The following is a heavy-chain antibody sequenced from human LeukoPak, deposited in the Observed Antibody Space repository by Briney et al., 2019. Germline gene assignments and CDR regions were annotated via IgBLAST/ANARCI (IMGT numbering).Heavy chain of an antibody. Sequence: GGSLRLSCAASGFTFSSYGMHWVRQAPGKGLEWVAFIRYDGSNKYYADSVKGRFTISRDNSKNTLYLQMNSLRAEDTAVYYCAKDVYCSSTSCYEKWFGPWGQGTLVTVSS. CDR2: IRYDGSNK. CDR3: AKDVYCSSTSCYEKWFGP. J-gene: IGHJ5*02. V-gene: IGHV3-30*02. CDR1: GFTFSSYG. D-gene: IGHD2-2*01.